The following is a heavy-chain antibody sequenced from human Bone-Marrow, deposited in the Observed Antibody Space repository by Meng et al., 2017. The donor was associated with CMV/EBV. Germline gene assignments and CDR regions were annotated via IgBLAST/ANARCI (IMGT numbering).Heavy chain of an antibody. CDR2: INHSGST. Sequence: YYRSCIRQPPGKGLEWLGEINHSGSTNYNPSLKSRVTISVDTSKNQFSLKLSSVTAADTAVYYCAGGERITIFGVVIAAGYYYGMDVWGQGTTVTVSS. CDR1: YY. J-gene: IGHJ6*02. V-gene: IGHV4-34*01. CDR3: AGGERITIFGVVIAAGYYYGMDV. D-gene: IGHD3-3*01.